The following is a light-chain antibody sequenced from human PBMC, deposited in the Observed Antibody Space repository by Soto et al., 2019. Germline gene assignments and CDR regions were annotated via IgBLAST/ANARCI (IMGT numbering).Light chain of an antibody. CDR3: SSYTRSSTPV. Sequence: QSALTQPASVSGSRGQSITISCTGTSSDVGAYNFVSWYQQHPGKLPKLMIFDVSRRPSGVSDRFSGSKSGNTASLTISGLQAEDEGDYYCSSYTRSSTPVFGSGTKVTVL. CDR1: SSDVGAYNF. CDR2: DVS. V-gene: IGLV2-14*03. J-gene: IGLJ1*01.